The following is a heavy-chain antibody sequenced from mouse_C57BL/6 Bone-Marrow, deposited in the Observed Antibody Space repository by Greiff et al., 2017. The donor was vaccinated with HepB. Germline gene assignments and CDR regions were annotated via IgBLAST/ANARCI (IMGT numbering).Heavy chain of an antibody. D-gene: IGHD2-5*01. Sequence: VKLQESGAELVKPGASVKLSCKASGYTFTSYWMHWVKQRPGQGLEWIGMIHPNSGSTNYNEKFKSKATLTVDKSSSTAYMQLSSLTSEDSAVYYCAREEDSNFPWFAYWGQGTLVTVSA. CDR1: GYTFTSYW. CDR3: AREEDSNFPWFAY. V-gene: IGHV1-64*01. J-gene: IGHJ3*01. CDR2: IHPNSGST.